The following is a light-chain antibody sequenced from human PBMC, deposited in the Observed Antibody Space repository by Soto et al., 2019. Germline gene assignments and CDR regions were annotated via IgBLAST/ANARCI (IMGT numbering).Light chain of an antibody. CDR1: QDISSY. Sequence: DNQMTQSPSSLSASVGDRVTITCQASQDISSYLNWYQQKPGKVPKLLIYDASNLETGVPSRFSGSGSETDFTFTISSLQPADVATYYCQQYYRGITFGPGTKVDIK. CDR2: DAS. J-gene: IGKJ3*01. CDR3: QQYYRGIT. V-gene: IGKV1-33*01.